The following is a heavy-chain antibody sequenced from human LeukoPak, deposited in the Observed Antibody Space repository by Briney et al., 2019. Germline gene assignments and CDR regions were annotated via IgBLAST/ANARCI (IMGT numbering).Heavy chain of an antibody. CDR1: GYTFTGYY. CDR2: INPNSGGT. D-gene: IGHD4-23*01. Sequence: ASVKVSCKASGYTFTGYYMHWVRQAPGQGLEWMGWINPNSGGTNYAQKFQGRVTMTRDTSISTAYMELSSLRSEDTAVYYCARVFTVVAPSRFDPWGQGTLVSVSS. J-gene: IGHJ5*02. V-gene: IGHV1-2*02. CDR3: ARVFTVVAPSRFDP.